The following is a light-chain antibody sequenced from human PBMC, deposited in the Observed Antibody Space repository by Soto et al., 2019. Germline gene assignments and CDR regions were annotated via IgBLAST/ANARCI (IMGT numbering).Light chain of an antibody. CDR2: GNN. V-gene: IGLV1-44*01. Sequence: QSVLTQSPSASGTPGQRVTISCSGSSSNVGSNTVNCYQQLPGTTPQLLIYGNNKRPSGVLARFSAATSGTSASLAIIVLQSEEEAAYYCATWDDSLNGVVFGGGTKLTVL. CDR3: ATWDDSLNGVV. J-gene: IGLJ3*02. CDR1: SSNVGSNT.